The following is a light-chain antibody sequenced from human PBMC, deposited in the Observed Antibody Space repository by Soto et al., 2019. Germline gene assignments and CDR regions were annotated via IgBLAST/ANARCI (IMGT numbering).Light chain of an antibody. CDR1: SSDVAGYRY. CDR2: EVS. Sequence: QSALTQPRSVSGSPGQSVTISCTGTSSDVAGYRYVSWYQQHPGKAPKLMIYEVSNRPSRVSNRFSGSKSGNTASLTISGLQAEDEADYYCSSYSRSSFYVFGTGTKVTVL. J-gene: IGLJ1*01. CDR3: SSYSRSSFYV. V-gene: IGLV2-14*01.